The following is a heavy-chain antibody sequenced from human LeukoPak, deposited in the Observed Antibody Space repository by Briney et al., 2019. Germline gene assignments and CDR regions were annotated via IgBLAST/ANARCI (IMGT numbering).Heavy chain of an antibody. CDR2: INAGNGNT. Sequence: ASVKVSCKTSGNTFSSNIINWGRQAPGQRLDWMGWINAGNGNTKYSEKFQGRVTITRDTSASTVYMEMSSLRSEDTAVYYCARERPTTTAFHVWGQGTMVTVS. J-gene: IGHJ3*01. CDR3: ARERPTTTAFHV. CDR1: GNTFSSNI. V-gene: IGHV1-3*01. D-gene: IGHD1-14*01.